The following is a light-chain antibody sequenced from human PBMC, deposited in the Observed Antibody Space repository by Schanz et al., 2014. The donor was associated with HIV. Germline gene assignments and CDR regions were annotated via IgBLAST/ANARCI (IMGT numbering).Light chain of an antibody. CDR3: QQYNQWPPIT. Sequence: EIVMTQSPATLSVSPGERATLSCRASQSVSSNLAWYQQKPGQAPRLLIYGASTRATGIPDRFSGSASGTDFTLTISSLLSEDSAIYYCQQYNQWPPITFGHGTRLEIK. CDR2: GAS. J-gene: IGKJ5*01. CDR1: QSVSSN. V-gene: IGKV3D-15*01.